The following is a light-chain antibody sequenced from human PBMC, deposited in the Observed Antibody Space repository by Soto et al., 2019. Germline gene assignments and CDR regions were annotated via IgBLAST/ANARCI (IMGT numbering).Light chain of an antibody. Sequence: DVVMTQSPLSLPVTLGQPASISCRSSQSLVDRDGNTYLNWFQQRPGQSPRRLIYKVSNRDSGVPNRFSGSGSGTDFTLKISRVEADDVGVYYCMQGTHWPLTFGQGTELEIK. CDR1: QSLVDRDGNTY. J-gene: IGKJ2*01. V-gene: IGKV2-30*01. CDR3: MQGTHWPLT. CDR2: KVS.